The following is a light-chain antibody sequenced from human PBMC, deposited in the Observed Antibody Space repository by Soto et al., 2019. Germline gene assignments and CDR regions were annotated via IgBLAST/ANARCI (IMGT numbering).Light chain of an antibody. CDR2: KAS. CDR1: QSISTW. V-gene: IGKV1-5*03. Sequence: GDRVPITCRASQSISTWLSWYQQKPGKAPKVLIYKASNLQSGVSSRFSGSGSGTEFTLTISSLQPDDFATYYCQQSYTTPWTFGRGTKVDIK. J-gene: IGKJ1*01. CDR3: QQSYTTPWT.